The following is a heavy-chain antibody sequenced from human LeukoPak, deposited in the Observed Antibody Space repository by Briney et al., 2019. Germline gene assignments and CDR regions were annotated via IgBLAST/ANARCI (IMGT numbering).Heavy chain of an antibody. J-gene: IGHJ3*02. D-gene: IGHD6-6*01. CDR1: GYTFTGYY. CDR3: AREMVRSIAARKPPDAFDI. V-gene: IGHV1-2*02. Sequence: ASVKVSCKASGYTFTGYYMHWVRQAPGQGLELMGWINPNSGGTNYAQKFQGRVTMTRDTSISTAYMELSRLRSDDTAVYYCAREMVRSIAARKPPDAFDIWGQGTMVTVSS. CDR2: INPNSGGT.